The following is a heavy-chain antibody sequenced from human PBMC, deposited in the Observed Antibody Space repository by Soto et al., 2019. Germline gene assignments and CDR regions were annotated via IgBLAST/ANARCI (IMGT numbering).Heavy chain of an antibody. CDR2: IDPIDSYT. Sequence: GESLKISCKGSGYSFTSYWISWVRQMPGKGLEWMGRIDPIDSYTNYSPSFQGHVTISADKSISTAYLQWSSLKASDTAMYYCASSPRGYCSSTSCRELGNYYGMDVWGQGTTVTVSS. J-gene: IGHJ6*02. CDR3: ASSPRGYCSSTSCRELGNYYGMDV. D-gene: IGHD2-2*01. V-gene: IGHV5-10-1*01. CDR1: GYSFTSYW.